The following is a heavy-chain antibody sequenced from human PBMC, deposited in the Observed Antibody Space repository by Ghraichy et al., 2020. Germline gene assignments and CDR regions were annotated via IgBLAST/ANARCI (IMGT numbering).Heavy chain of an antibody. V-gene: IGHV3-30-3*01. D-gene: IGHD1-1*01. CDR2: ISYDGSNK. J-gene: IGHJ6*02. Sequence: GGSLRLSCAASGFTFSSYAMHWVRQAPGKGLEWVAVISYDGSNKYYADSVKGRFTISRDNSKNTLYLQMNSLRAEDTAVYYCARGLESGYCYYGMDVWGQGTTVTVSS. CDR1: GFTFSSYA. CDR3: ARGLESGYCYYGMDV.